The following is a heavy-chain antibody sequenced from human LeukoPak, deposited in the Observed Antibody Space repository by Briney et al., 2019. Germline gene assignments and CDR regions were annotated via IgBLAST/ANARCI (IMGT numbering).Heavy chain of an antibody. CDR3: ARVGSIAVAGTTDY. V-gene: IGHV3-11*01. Sequence: GGSLRLSCAASGFTFSDYYMSWIRQAPGKGLEWVSYVSSSGSTTHHADSVKGRFTVSRDNAKNSLSLQMNSLRAEDTAVYYCARVGSIAVAGTTDYWGQGTLVTVSS. D-gene: IGHD6-13*01. CDR1: GFTFSDYY. CDR2: VSSSGSTT. J-gene: IGHJ4*02.